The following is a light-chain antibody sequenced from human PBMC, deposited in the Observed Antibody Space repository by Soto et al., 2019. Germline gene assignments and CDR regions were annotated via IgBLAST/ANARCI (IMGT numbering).Light chain of an antibody. V-gene: IGKV3-11*01. CDR2: DAS. CDR1: QSVSSY. Sequence: EIVLTQSPATLSLSPGERATLSCRARQSVSSYLAWYQQKPGQAPRLLIYDASNRATGISARFSGSGSGTDFTLTISSLEPEDFAVYYCQQRYNWPLTFGPGTKVDIK. J-gene: IGKJ3*01. CDR3: QQRYNWPLT.